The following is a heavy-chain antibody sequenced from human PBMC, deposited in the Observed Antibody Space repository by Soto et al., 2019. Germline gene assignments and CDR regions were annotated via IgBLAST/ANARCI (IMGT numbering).Heavy chain of an antibody. J-gene: IGHJ5*02. CDR2: IYYSGST. CDR1: GDSISSGAYY. V-gene: IGHV4-31*03. Sequence: QVQLQESGPGLVKPSETLSLTCTVSGDSISSGAYYWTWIRQHPGKGLEWIGYIYYSGSTYYNPSLKSRVTISVDTSKNQFSLGLTSVTAADTALYDCARDHTSDWYNWFAPWGQGTLVTVSS. D-gene: IGHD3-9*01. CDR3: ARDHTSDWYNWFAP.